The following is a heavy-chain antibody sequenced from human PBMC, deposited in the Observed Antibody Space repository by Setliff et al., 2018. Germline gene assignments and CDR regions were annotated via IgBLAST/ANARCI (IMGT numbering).Heavy chain of an antibody. CDR3: AHRVIAVAGTGDAFDI. CDR2: IYWDDDK. CDR1: GFSLTTGGMC. J-gene: IGHJ3*02. D-gene: IGHD6-19*01. V-gene: IGHV2-5*08. Sequence: SGPTLVNPTETLTLTCTFSGFSLTTGGMCVSWIRQPPGKALEWLALIYWDDDKRYSPSLKSRLTITKDTSKTRVVLTMTNMDPVDTATYYCAHRVIAVAGTGDAFDIWGLGTMVTVSS.